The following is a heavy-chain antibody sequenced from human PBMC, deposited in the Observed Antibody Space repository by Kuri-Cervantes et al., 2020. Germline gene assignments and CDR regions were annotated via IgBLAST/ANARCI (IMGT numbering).Heavy chain of an antibody. Sequence: GGSLRLSCAASGFTFSNAWMSWVRQAPGKGLEWVGCIKSKTDGGTTDYAAPVKGRFTISRDDSKNTLYLQMNSLKTEDTAVYYCSTDRVDYYDSSGYYYSRLGVDYWGQGTMVTVSS. CDR1: GFTFSNAW. J-gene: IGHJ4*02. V-gene: IGHV3-15*01. CDR2: IKSKTDGGTT. CDR3: STDRVDYYDSSGYYYSRLGVDY. D-gene: IGHD3-22*01.